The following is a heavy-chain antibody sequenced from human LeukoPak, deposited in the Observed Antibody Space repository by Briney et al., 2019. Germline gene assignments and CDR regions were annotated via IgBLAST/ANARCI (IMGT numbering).Heavy chain of an antibody. CDR2: IWDDGSEK. CDR1: GFSFGNYW. D-gene: IGHD3-22*01. V-gene: IGHV3-33*08. Sequence: PGGSLRLSCVGSGFSFGNYWMHWVRQAPGKGLEWVAVIWDDGSEKYYADSVKGRFTISRDNSENTLSLQVNSLRAEDTAVYYCARDGNLGYDAFDIWGHGTMVTVSS. J-gene: IGHJ3*02. CDR3: ARDGNLGYDAFDI.